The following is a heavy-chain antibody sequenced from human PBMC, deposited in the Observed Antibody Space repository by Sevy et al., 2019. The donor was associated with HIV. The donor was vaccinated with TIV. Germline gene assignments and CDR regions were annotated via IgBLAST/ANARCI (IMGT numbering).Heavy chain of an antibody. CDR1: GFSFSRYW. CDR2: IKQDGSEK. V-gene: IGHV3-7*01. CDR3: ASKGGSRPKDAFDT. D-gene: IGHD3-10*01. Sequence: GGSLRLSCEASGFSFSRYWMSWVRQTPEKGLEWVANIKQDGSEKNYVDSVKGRFTISRDNTKNSLYLQMNSLRAEDTAVYYCASKGGSRPKDAFDTWGQGTIITVSS. J-gene: IGHJ3*02.